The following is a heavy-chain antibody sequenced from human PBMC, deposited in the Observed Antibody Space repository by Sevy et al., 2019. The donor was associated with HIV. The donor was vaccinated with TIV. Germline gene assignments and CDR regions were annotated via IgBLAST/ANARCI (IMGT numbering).Heavy chain of an antibody. CDR2: IYYNGHI. J-gene: IGHJ4*02. D-gene: IGHD1-26*01. V-gene: IGHV4-59*08. Sequence: AESLSLTCTVSGGSITSLYWNWIRQPPGKGLEWIANIYYNGHINYNPSLKSRVTLTLDTSKNQFSLRLSSVTAADTAMYYCAGENAWGRGYSWGQGTLVIVSS. CDR3: AGENAWGRGYS. CDR1: GGSITSLY.